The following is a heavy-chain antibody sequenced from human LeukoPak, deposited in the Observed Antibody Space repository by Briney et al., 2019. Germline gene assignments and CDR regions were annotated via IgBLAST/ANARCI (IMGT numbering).Heavy chain of an antibody. CDR2: ISAYNGNT. CDR3: AKSLGSQQLVSDYGY. J-gene: IGHJ4*02. CDR1: GYTFTSYG. V-gene: IGHV1-18*01. D-gene: IGHD6-13*01. Sequence: ASVKVSCKASGYTFTSYGIRWVRQAPGQGLEWMGWISAYNGNTNYAQKLQGRVTMTTDTSTSTAYMELRSLRSDDTAVYYCAKSLGSQQLVSDYGYWGQGTLVTVSS.